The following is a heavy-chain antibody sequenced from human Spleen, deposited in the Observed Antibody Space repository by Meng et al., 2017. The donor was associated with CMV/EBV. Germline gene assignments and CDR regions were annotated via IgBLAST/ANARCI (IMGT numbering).Heavy chain of an antibody. J-gene: IGHJ4*02. V-gene: IGHV4-34*01. CDR3: ARDPGYSSSRSFDY. Sequence: SETLSLTCAVYGGSFSGNYWSWIRQPPGKGLEWIGSIYYSGSTYYNPSLKSRVTISVDTSKNQFSLKLSSVTAADTAVYYCARDPGYSSSRSFDYWGQGTLVTVSS. CDR1: GGSFSGNY. CDR2: IYYSGST. D-gene: IGHD6-6*01.